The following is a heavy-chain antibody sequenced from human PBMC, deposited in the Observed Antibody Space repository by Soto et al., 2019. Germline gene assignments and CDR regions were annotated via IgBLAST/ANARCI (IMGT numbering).Heavy chain of an antibody. J-gene: IGHJ4*02. V-gene: IGHV1-8*01. CDR2: MNPNSGNT. Sequence: ASVKVSCKASRYTFTSYDINWVRQATGQGLEWMGWMNPNSGNTGYAQKFQGRVTMTRNTSISTAYMELSSLRSEDTAVYYCARGLGSGADYGTNPDYWGQGTLVTVSS. D-gene: IGHD4-17*01. CDR1: RYTFTSYD. CDR3: ARGLGSGADYGTNPDY.